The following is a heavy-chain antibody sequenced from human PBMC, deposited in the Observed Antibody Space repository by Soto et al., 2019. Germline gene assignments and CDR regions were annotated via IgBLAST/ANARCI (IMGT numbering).Heavy chain of an antibody. CDR3: ARDSMAKISHFDY. J-gene: IGHJ4*02. CDR2: ISTSSATQ. Sequence: GGSLRLSCSASGFTLGSFAMNWVRQAPGKGLEWLSYISTSSATQYFAESVKGRFTVSRDNARNSLYLQMNSLRDEDTAVYYCARDSMAKISHFDYWGQGALVTVSS. V-gene: IGHV3-48*02. CDR1: GFTLGSFA. D-gene: IGHD5-12*01.